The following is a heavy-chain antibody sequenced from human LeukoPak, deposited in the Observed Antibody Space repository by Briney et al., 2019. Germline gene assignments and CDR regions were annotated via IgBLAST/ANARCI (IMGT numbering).Heavy chain of an antibody. J-gene: IGHJ6*03. CDR2: IRYDGDNK. CDR1: GFIFSSYG. V-gene: IGHV3-30*02. Sequence: GGSLRLSCAASGFIFSSYGMDWVRQAPGKGLEWVAFIRYDGDNKYYPDSVKGRFTISRDNSKNTLYLQMNSLRAEDTAVYYCAKGYYYGSGSYYNLIYYYYMDVWGKGTTVTVSS. D-gene: IGHD3-10*01. CDR3: AKGYYYGSGSYYNLIYYYYMDV.